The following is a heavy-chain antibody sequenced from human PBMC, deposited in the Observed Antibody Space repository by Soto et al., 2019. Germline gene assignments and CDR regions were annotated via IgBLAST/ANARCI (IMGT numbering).Heavy chain of an antibody. J-gene: IGHJ4*02. CDR1: GYTFTGYY. D-gene: IGHD2-2*01. CDR3: ARDNIVVVPAAMVY. CDR2: INPNSGGT. Sequence: ASVKVSCKASGYTFTGYYMHWVRQAPGQGLEWMGIINPNSGGTSYAQKFQGRVTMTRDTSTSTVYMERSSLRSEDTAVYYCARDNIVVVPAAMVYWGQGPLVTVSS. V-gene: IGHV1-46*01.